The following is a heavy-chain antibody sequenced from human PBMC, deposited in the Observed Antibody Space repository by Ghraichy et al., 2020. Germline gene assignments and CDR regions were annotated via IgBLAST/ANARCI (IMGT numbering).Heavy chain of an antibody. D-gene: IGHD6-19*01. V-gene: IGHV4-34*01. CDR3: ARRPSGWYLYNWFDP. J-gene: IGHJ5*02. CDR1: GGSFSGYY. Sequence: SETLSLTCAVYGGSFSGYYWSWIRQPPGKGLEWIGEINHSGSTNYNPSLKSRVTISVDTSKNQFSLKLSSVTAADTAVYYCARRPSGWYLYNWFDPWGQGTLVTVSS. CDR2: INHSGST.